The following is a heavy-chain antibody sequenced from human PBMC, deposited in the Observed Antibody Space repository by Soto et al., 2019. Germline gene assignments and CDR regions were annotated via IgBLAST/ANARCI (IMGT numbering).Heavy chain of an antibody. D-gene: IGHD2-21*02. J-gene: IGHJ5*02. CDR1: GASITSDY. V-gene: IGHV4-59*01. CDR3: ARSVSPQCGGDCYYA. Sequence: SETLSLTCTVSGASITSDYWSWIRQPPGKGLEWIGYISYSGNTNYHPSLESRVTISVDTPKNQISLNVRSVTAADTAVYFCARSVSPQCGGDCYYAWGQGTLVAAST. CDR2: ISYSGNT.